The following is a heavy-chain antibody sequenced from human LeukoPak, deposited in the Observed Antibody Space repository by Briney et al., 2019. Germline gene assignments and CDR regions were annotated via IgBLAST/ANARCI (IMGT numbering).Heavy chain of an antibody. Sequence: GGSLRLSCAASGFTFSSYAMHWVRQAPGKGLEWVAVISYDGSNKYYADSVKGRFTISRDNSKNTLYLQMNSLRAEDTAVYYCARESSRYFGYFDYWGQGTLVTVSS. J-gene: IGHJ4*02. V-gene: IGHV3-30-3*01. CDR3: ARESSRYFGYFDY. D-gene: IGHD3-9*01. CDR1: GFTFSSYA. CDR2: ISYDGSNK.